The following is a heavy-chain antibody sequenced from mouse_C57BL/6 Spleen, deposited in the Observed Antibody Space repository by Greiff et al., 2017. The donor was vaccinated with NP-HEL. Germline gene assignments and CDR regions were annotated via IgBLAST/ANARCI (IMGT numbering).Heavy chain of an antibody. CDR2: ISYDGSN. D-gene: IGHD2-12*01. CDR3: ARDESYYWFAY. CDR1: GYSITSGYY. V-gene: IGHV3-6*01. J-gene: IGHJ3*01. Sequence: EVKLQESGPGLVKPSQSLSLTCSVTGYSITSGYYWNWIRQFPGNKLEWMGYISYDGSNNYNPSLKNRISITSDTSKNQFFLKLNSVTTEDTATYYCARDESYYWFAYWGQGTLVTVSA.